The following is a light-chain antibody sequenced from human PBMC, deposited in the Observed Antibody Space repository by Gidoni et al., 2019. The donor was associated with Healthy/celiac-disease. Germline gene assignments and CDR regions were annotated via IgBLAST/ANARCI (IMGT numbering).Light chain of an antibody. Sequence: EIVLTQSPAPLSLSPGERAPLSCRASQSVSSYLAWYQQKPGQAPRLLIYDASNRATGIPARFSGSGSGTDFTLTISSLEPEDFAVYYCQQRSNWPGYTFGQGTKLEIK. CDR2: DAS. CDR3: QQRSNWPGYT. V-gene: IGKV3-11*01. CDR1: QSVSSY. J-gene: IGKJ2*01.